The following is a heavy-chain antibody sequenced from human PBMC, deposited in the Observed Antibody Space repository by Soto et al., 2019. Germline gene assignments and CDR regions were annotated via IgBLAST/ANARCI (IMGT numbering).Heavy chain of an antibody. CDR2: IYRTVST. D-gene: IGHD1-7*01. CDR1: GGSFTSNNW. Sequence: SETLSLTCAVSGGSFTSNNWWTWVRQPPGQGLEWIGEIYRTVSTNYNPSLESRVTISLDKSENQFSLKVTSLTAADTAVYYCASWDPGTSVDYWGQGTLVTVSS. J-gene: IGHJ4*02. V-gene: IGHV4-4*02. CDR3: ASWDPGTSVDY.